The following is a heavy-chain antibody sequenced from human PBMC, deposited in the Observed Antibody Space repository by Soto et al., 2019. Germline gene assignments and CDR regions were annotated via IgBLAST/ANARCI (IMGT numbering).Heavy chain of an antibody. CDR2: IYYSGST. D-gene: IGHD6-13*01. J-gene: IGHJ4*02. CDR3: VRHLRVAAAGVFDY. Sequence: SETLSLTCTVSGGSISSQYWSWIRQPPGKGLEWIGYIYYSGSTNYTPSHNSRVPISVDTSKNQFSLKLSSVTAADTAVYYCVRHLRVAAAGVFDYWGQGALVTVSS. CDR1: GGSISSQY. V-gene: IGHV4-59*08.